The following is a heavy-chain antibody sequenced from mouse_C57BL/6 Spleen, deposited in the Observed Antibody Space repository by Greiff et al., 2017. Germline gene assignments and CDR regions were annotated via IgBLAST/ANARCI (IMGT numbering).Heavy chain of an antibody. CDR2: INPGSGGT. CDR1: GYAFTNYL. D-gene: IGHD1-1*01. Sequence: VQLQQSGAELVRPGTSVKVSCKASGYAFTNYLIEWVKQRPGQGLEWIGVINPGSGGTNYNEKFKGKATLTADKSSSTAYMQLSSLTSEDSAVYFCARSGSSKGNCDYWGQGTTLTVSS. J-gene: IGHJ2*01. V-gene: IGHV1-54*01. CDR3: ARSGSSKGNCDY.